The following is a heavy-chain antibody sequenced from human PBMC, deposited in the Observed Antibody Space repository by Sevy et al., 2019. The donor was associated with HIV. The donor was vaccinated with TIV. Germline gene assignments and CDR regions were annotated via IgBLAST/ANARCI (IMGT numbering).Heavy chain of an antibody. Sequence: GGSLRLSCSASGFTFSSYTMHWVRQAPGKGLEWVSVISHDGNNKYYADSVKGRFTISRDNSKNTLYLQMNSLRAEDTAVYYCARGIAVTLSNWFDPWGQGSLVTVSS. CDR2: ISHDGNNK. D-gene: IGHD6-19*01. CDR1: GFTFSSYT. CDR3: ARGIAVTLSNWFDP. J-gene: IGHJ5*02. V-gene: IGHV3-30-3*01.